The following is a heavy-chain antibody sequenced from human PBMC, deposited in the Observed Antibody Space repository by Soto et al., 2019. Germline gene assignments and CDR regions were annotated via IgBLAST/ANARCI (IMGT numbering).Heavy chain of an antibody. J-gene: IGHJ4*02. CDR2: ISSSSSTI. Sequence: PGGSLRLSCTASGFTFSRHAMTWVRQAPGKGLEWVSYISSSSSTIYYADSVKGRFTISRDNVKNSLYLQMNSLRAEDTAVYYCASGTNGAFFVYWGQGILVTVSS. V-gene: IGHV3-48*04. CDR1: GFTFSRHA. D-gene: IGHD2-8*01. CDR3: ASGTNGAFFVY.